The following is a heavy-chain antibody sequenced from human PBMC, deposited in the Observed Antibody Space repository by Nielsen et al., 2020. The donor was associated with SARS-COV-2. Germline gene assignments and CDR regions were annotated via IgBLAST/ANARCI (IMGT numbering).Heavy chain of an antibody. CDR3: ATHDSSGGDAFDI. CDR2: ISGSGGST. D-gene: IGHD3-22*01. V-gene: IGHV3-23*01. J-gene: IGHJ3*02. CDR1: GFTFRNYA. Sequence: GESLKISCAASGFTFRNYAMSWVRQAPGKGLEWVSAISGSGGSTYYADSVKGRFTISRDNSKNTLYLQMNSLRAEDTAVYYCATHDSSGGDAFDIWGQGTMVTVSS.